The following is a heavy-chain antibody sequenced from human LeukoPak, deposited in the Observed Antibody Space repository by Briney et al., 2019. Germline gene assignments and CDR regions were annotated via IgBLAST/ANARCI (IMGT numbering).Heavy chain of an antibody. V-gene: IGHV4-30-2*01. Sequence: PSQTLSLTCTVSGGSISSGGYYWSWIRQPPGKGLEWIGYIYHSGSTYYNPSLKSRVTISVDRSKNQFSLKLSSVTAADTAVYYCARGFGGYSSSWYPFDYWGQGTLVTVSS. CDR1: GGSISSGGYY. CDR3: ARGFGGYSSSWYPFDY. CDR2: IYHSGST. D-gene: IGHD6-13*01. J-gene: IGHJ4*02.